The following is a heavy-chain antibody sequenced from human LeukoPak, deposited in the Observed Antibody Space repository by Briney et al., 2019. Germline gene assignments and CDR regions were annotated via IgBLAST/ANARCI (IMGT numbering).Heavy chain of an antibody. V-gene: IGHV3-74*01. D-gene: IGHD6-6*01. CDR2: INTDGSNT. CDR3: ARGGVYSTSAVDY. Sequence: GGPLRLSCAASGFTFSSYWMHWVRQAPGKGLLWVSRINTDGSNTTYADSVKGRFTISRDNAKNTLYLQMNSLRAEDTAVYYCARGGVYSTSAVDYWGQGTLVTVSS. CDR1: GFTFSSYW. J-gene: IGHJ4*02.